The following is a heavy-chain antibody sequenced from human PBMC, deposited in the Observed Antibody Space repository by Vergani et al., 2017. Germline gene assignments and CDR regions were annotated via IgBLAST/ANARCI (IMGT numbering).Heavy chain of an antibody. Sequence: DVDLVESGGGFVQPGGSRRLSCAASGFSFSNHWMSWVRLAPGKGLEWVAEINKDGSEQYYVDSVRGRFTISRDNTKNSLYLQMNSLRGEDTAVYYCARDPEHGAIDYWGQGTLVTVSS. CDR3: ARDPEHGAIDY. V-gene: IGHV3-7*01. CDR1: GFSFSNHW. D-gene: IGHD4-17*01. J-gene: IGHJ4*02. CDR2: INKDGSEQ.